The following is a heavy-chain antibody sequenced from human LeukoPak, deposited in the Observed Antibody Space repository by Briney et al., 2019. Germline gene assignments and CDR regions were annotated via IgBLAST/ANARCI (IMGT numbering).Heavy chain of an antibody. D-gene: IGHD5-12*01. CDR1: GYTFTDYY. Sequence: GASVKVSCKASGYTFTDYYIHWVRQAPGQGLEWMGWISAYNGNTNYAQKLQGRVTMTTDTSTSTAYMELRSLRSDDTAVYYCARLVRNSLVATTLDYWGQGTLVTVSS. CDR3: ARLVRNSLVATTLDY. J-gene: IGHJ4*02. V-gene: IGHV1-18*04. CDR2: ISAYNGNT.